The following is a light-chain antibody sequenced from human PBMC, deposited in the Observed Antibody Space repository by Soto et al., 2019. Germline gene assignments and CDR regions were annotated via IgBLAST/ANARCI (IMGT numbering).Light chain of an antibody. CDR3: QQRNEWPLT. J-gene: IGKJ5*01. V-gene: IGKV3-11*01. CDR2: DTS. Sequence: EIVLTQSPVSLYLSPGERATLSCRASQNINRYLAWYQQKPGQAPRLFIYDTSNRATGIPARFSGSGSGTEFTLNISSLELEDFAVYYCQQRNEWPLTFGQGTRLEIK. CDR1: QNINRY.